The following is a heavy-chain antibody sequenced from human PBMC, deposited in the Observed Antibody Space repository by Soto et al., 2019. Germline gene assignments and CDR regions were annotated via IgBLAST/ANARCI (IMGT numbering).Heavy chain of an antibody. D-gene: IGHD3-10*01. CDR3: ARDTLYYGSGSSRFL. CDR1: GFTFSSYW. Sequence: GESLKISCKGSGFTFSSYWMIWVRQAPGKGLEWVANIKQDGSEKYYVDSVKGRFTISRDNAKNSLYLQMNSLRAEDTAVYYCARDTLYYGSGSSRFLWGQGTLVTVSS. CDR2: IKQDGSEK. V-gene: IGHV3-7*01. J-gene: IGHJ4*02.